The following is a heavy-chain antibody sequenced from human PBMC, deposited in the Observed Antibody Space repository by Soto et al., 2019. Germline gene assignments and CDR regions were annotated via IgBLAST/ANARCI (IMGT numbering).Heavy chain of an antibody. D-gene: IGHD6-6*01. CDR2: IKSQNAGGTI. Sequence: PGGSLRLSCAASGLSFSDAWMGWVRQPSGKGPEWVGRIKSQNAGGTIDYAAPVKGRFTISRDASKTTVYLQMNSLRTDDTAVYYCTTDVGIAVRPLFDFWGQGTLVTVSS. CDR3: TTDVGIAVRPLFDF. CDR1: GLSFSDAW. V-gene: IGHV3-15*01. J-gene: IGHJ4*02.